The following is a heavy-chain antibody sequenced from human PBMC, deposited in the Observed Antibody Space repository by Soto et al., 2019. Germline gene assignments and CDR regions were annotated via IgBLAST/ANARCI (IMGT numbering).Heavy chain of an antibody. J-gene: IGHJ4*02. CDR3: AGFVVPASRNTGFDY. CDR1: GVSINTNNYY. V-gene: IGHV4-39*01. CDR2: IFYSGST. D-gene: IGHD2-15*01. Sequence: SETLSLTCTVSGVSINTNNYYWGWVRQPPGKGLEWIGNIFYSGSTFYNPSLRSRLTISVDTSKNQFSLRLNSVTAADAAVYYCAGFVVPASRNTGFDYWGQGTLVTVS.